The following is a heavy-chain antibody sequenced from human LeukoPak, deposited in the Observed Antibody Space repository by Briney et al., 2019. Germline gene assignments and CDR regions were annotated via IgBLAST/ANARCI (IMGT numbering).Heavy chain of an antibody. Sequence: PGGSLRLSCAASGFTFSSYEMNWVRQAPGKGLEWVSYISDSGSTIYYGDSVWGRFTISRDNAKNSLYLQMNSLRAEDTAVYYCVRGDASGWSYWGQGTLVTVSS. CDR2: ISDSGSTI. D-gene: IGHD6-19*01. V-gene: IGHV3-48*03. CDR3: VRGDASGWSY. CDR1: GFTFSSYE. J-gene: IGHJ4*02.